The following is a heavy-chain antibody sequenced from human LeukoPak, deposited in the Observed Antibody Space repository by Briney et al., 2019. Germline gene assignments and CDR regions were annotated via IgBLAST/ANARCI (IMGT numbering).Heavy chain of an antibody. CDR3: AKGSSAGRPYYFDY. Sequence: PGGSLRLSCATSGFTFSSYAMSWVRQAPGKGLEWVSSISGRGANTHYADSVKGRFTISGDYSKNTLNLQMNSLRAEDTAMYYCAKGSSAGRPYYFDYWGQGTLVTVSS. CDR2: ISGRGANT. CDR1: GFTFSSYA. J-gene: IGHJ4*02. D-gene: IGHD3-10*01. V-gene: IGHV3-23*01.